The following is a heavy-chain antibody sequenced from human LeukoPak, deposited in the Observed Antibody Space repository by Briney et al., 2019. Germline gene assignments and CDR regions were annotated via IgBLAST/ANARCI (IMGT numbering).Heavy chain of an antibody. CDR1: GGSISSSNW. CDR3: ARDRGLAAGSSNY. D-gene: IGHD6-13*01. J-gene: IGHJ4*02. Sequence: SGTLSLTCAVSGGSISSSNWWSWVRQPPGKGLEWIGEIYHSGSTNYNPSLKSRVTISVDKSKNQFSLKLSSVTAADTAVYYCARDRGLAAGSSNYWGQGTLVTVSS. CDR2: IYHSGST. V-gene: IGHV4-4*02.